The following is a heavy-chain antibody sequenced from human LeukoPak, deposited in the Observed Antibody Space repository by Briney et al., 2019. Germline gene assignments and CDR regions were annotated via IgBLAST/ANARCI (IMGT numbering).Heavy chain of an antibody. V-gene: IGHV3-30*14. D-gene: IGHD4-23*01. Sequence: PGGSLRLSCAASGSTFSSYAMHWVRQAPGKGLEWVAVISYDGSNKYYADSVKGRFTISRDNSKNTLYLQMGSLRAEDMAVYYCARSWNPTVGFDYWGQGTLVTVSS. J-gene: IGHJ4*02. CDR1: GSTFSSYA. CDR2: ISYDGSNK. CDR3: ARSWNPTVGFDY.